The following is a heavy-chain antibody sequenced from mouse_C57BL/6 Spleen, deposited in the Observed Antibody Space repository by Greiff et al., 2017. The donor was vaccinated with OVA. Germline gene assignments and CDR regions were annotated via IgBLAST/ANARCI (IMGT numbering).Heavy chain of an antibody. CDR1: GYTFTSYW. CDR2: IDPSDSYT. CDR3: ARVSYYDY. Sequence: VKLQQPGAELVKPGASVKLSCKASGYTFTSYWMQWVKQRPGQGLEWIGEIDPSDSYTNYNQKFKGKATLTVDTSSSTAYMQLSSLTSEDSAVYYCARVSYYDYWGQGTTLTVSS. V-gene: IGHV1-50*01. J-gene: IGHJ2*01.